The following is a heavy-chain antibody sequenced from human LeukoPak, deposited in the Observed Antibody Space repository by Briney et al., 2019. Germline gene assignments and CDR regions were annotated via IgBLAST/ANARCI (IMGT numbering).Heavy chain of an antibody. Sequence: PGGSLRLSCAASGFTFSSYWMHWVRQAPGKGLVWVSRIKSDGSTNYADSVKGRFTISRDIAKNTLSLQMNSLRAEDTGVYYCARAPSEIGGYYPEYFRHWGQGTLVTVSS. CDR2: IKSDGST. CDR1: GFTFSSYW. D-gene: IGHD3-22*01. CDR3: ARAPSEIGGYYPEYFRH. J-gene: IGHJ1*01. V-gene: IGHV3-74*01.